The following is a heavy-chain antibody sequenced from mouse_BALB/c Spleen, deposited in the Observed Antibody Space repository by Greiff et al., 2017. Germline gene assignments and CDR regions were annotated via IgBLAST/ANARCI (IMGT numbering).Heavy chain of an antibody. CDR3: ARKGLRLQGFDY. CDR2: INPSSGYT. CDR1: GYTFTSYT. J-gene: IGHJ2*01. V-gene: IGHV1-4*01. Sequence: QVQLQQSGAELARPGASVKMSCKASGYTFTSYTMHWVKQRPGRGLEWIGYINPSSGYTNYNQKFKDKATLTADKSSSTAYMQLSSLTSEDSAVYYCARKGLRLQGFDYWGQGTTLTVSS. D-gene: IGHD1-2*01.